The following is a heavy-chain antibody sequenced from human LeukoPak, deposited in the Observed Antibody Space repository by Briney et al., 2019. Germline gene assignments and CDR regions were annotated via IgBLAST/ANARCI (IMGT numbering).Heavy chain of an antibody. CDR2: IYGGGST. V-gene: IGHV3-53*01. CDR3: ARDRSDGNYYMVV. D-gene: IGHD5-24*01. Sequence: GGSLRLSCAASGFTVNNKYRSWVRQAPGKGLEWVSVIYGGGSTSYADSVKGRFTISRDNSKNLLYLQLNSLRADDTAVYYCARDRSDGNYYMVVWGKGTTVTVSS. J-gene: IGHJ6*03. CDR1: GFTVNNKY.